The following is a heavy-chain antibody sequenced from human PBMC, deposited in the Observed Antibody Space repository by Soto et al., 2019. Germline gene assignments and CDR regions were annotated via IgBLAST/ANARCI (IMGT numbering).Heavy chain of an antibody. CDR1: GFTFSSYW. V-gene: IGHV3-23*01. D-gene: IGHD3-22*01. CDR3: AKDGDYYDSSGYYYYFDY. Sequence: GGSLRLSCAASGFTFSSYWMSWVRQAPGKGLEWVSAISGSGGSTYYADSVKGRFTISRDNSKNTLYLQMNSLRAEDTAVYYCAKDGDYYDSSGYYYYFDYWGQGTLVTVSS. CDR2: ISGSGGST. J-gene: IGHJ4*02.